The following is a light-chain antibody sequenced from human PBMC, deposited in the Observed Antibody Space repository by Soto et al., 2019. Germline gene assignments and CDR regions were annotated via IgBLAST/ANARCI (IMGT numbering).Light chain of an antibody. CDR3: QQRSNWPT. Sequence: EIVFTQSPATRSLSPGERATLSCRASQSISFYLTWYPHKPGQAPRLLIYDASNRATGIPARFSGSGYGTDFTLTISSIEPEDFAVYYCQQRSNWPTFGQGTRLEIK. CDR1: QSISFY. V-gene: IGKV3-11*01. CDR2: DAS. J-gene: IGKJ5*01.